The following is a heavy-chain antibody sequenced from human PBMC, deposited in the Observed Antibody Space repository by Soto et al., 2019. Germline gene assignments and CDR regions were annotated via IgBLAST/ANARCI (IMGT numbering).Heavy chain of an antibody. J-gene: IGHJ5*02. CDR3: ARGEPPLSDPYYSSGYPTPIS. Sequence: QVQLVQSGAEVKKPGSSVKVSCKASGGTFSSYAISWVRQAPGQGLEWMGGIIPIFGTANYAQKFQGSVMITADESTSPAYMELSSLRSEDTAVYYCARGEPPLSDPYYSSGYPTPISWGPGTLVTVSS. CDR1: GGTFSSYA. V-gene: IGHV1-69*01. D-gene: IGHD3-22*01. CDR2: IIPIFGTA.